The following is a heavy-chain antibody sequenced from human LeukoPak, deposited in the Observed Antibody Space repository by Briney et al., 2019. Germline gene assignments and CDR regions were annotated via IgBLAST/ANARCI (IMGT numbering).Heavy chain of an antibody. Sequence: SETLSLTCIVSGYSLSSAYYWGWIRQPPGKGLEWIGYIYYSGSTNYNPSLKSRVTISVDTSKNQFSLKLSSVTAADTAVYYCARHYRGYSGYDYRPSSFDYWGQGTLVTVSS. V-gene: IGHV4-59*08. CDR3: ARHYRGYSGYDYRPSSFDY. CDR2: IYYSGST. D-gene: IGHD5-12*01. J-gene: IGHJ4*02. CDR1: GYSLSSAYY.